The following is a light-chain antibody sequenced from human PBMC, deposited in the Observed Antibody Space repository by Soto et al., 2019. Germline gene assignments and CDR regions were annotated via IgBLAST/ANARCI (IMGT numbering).Light chain of an antibody. CDR3: QRYNNWPPWT. CDR1: QRVSSN. Sequence: EIAMTQSPATLSVSPGERATLSCRASQRVSSNLAWYQQKPGQAPRLLIYGASTRAAGSPARFSGSGSGKEFTLTISSLQSEEFSVYYCQRYNNWPPWTFGQGNKVEIK. V-gene: IGKV3-15*01. J-gene: IGKJ1*01. CDR2: GAS.